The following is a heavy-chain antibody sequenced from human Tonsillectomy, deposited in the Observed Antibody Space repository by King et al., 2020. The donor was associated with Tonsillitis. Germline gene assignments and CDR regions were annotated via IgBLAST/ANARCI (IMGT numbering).Heavy chain of an antibody. V-gene: IGHV4-30-2*01. CDR3: ARXDXSGYLRXWYFDL. D-gene: IGHD3-22*01. Sequence: LQLQESGXGLVKPSQTLSLTCAVSGGSISSGGYSWSWIRQPPGKGLEWIGYIYHTGSTNYNPSLRSRVTISVDRSKNQFSLKLSSVTAADTAVYYCARXDXSGYLRXWYFDLWGRGTLVTVSS. CDR1: GGSISSGGYS. J-gene: IGHJ2*01. CDR2: IYHTGST.